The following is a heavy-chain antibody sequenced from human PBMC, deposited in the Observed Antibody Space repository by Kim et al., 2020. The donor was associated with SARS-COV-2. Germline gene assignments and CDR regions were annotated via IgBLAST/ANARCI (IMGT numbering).Heavy chain of an antibody. D-gene: IGHD2-15*01. Sequence: QGRVTMPRNTSISTAYMQLSSLRSEDTAVYYCARGRRCSGGSCYINFDYWGQGTLVTVSS. J-gene: IGHJ4*02. V-gene: IGHV1-8*01. CDR3: ARGRRCSGGSCYINFDY.